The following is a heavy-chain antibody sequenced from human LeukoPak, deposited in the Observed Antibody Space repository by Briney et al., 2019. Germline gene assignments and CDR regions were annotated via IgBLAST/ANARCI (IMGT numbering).Heavy chain of an antibody. V-gene: IGHV3-74*03. D-gene: IGHD1-26*01. CDR3: ARVRRYSWSYYFDY. CDR1: GFTFSGYR. Sequence: GGSLRLSCAASGFTFSGYRMDWVRHAPGKGVGRVSRINTDGGSTKYADSVKGGFTISRDNAKNTLYLQMYSLRAEHTAVYYCARVRRYSWSYYFDYWGQGTLVTVSS. CDR2: INTDGGST. J-gene: IGHJ4*02.